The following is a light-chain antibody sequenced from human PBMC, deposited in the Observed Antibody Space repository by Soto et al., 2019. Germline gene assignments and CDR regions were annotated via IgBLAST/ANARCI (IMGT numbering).Light chain of an antibody. J-gene: IGKJ2*01. Sequence: DIQMTQSPSTLSGSVGDRVTMTCRSSSKWLAWYQKKPGKAPKLLIYDVSNLERGVPPRFSGSTSGAESTLTITGLQPDDLGTYYCQHTTDFTFGQRTKVDIK. V-gene: IGKV1-5*01. CDR2: DVS. CDR1: SSSKW. CDR3: QHTTDFT.